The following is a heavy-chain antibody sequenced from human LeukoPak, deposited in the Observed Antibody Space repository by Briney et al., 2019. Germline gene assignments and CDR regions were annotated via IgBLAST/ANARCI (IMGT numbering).Heavy chain of an antibody. CDR3: ARGYYYYGMDV. Sequence: PGGSLRLSCAASGFTFSLYWMHWVRQAPGKGLEWVAVISYDGSNKYYADSVKGRFTISRDNSKNTLYLQMNSLRAEDTAVYYCARGYYYYGMDVWGQGTTVTVSS. V-gene: IGHV3-30-3*01. CDR1: GFTFSLYW. CDR2: ISYDGSNK. J-gene: IGHJ6*02.